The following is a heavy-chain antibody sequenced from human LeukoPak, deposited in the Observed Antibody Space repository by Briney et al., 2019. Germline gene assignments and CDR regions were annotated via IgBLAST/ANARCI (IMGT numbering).Heavy chain of an antibody. Sequence: GSLRLSCAAPGFTFINYWMHWVRPAPGKGLVWVSRINRGGSSTNYADSVKGRFTISRDNAKNTLYLQMNSLRAEDTAVYYCARGWELTAVDYYYMDVWGKGTTVTVSS. D-gene: IGHD1-26*01. J-gene: IGHJ6*03. CDR3: ARGWELTAVDYYYMDV. V-gene: IGHV3-74*01. CDR2: INRGGSST. CDR1: GFTFINYW.